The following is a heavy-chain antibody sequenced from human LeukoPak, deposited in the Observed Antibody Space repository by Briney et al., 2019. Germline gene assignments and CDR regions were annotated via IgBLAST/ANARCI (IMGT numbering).Heavy chain of an antibody. D-gene: IGHD5-12*01. V-gene: IGHV3-7*01. CDR1: GFSLSSYW. CDR2: INEDGGKK. CDR3: ARFHYAGQSLLTDY. J-gene: IGHJ4*02. Sequence: GGSLRLSCVASGFSLSSYWMSWVRQAPGKGLEWVGNINEDGGKKYYVDSVKGRFTISRDNARNSLYLQMNSLRAEDTAVYYCARFHYAGQSLLTDYWGQGTQVTVSS.